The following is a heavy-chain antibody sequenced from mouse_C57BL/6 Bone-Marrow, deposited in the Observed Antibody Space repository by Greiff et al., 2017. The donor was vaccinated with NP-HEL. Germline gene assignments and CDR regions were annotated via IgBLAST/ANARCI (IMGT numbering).Heavy chain of an antibody. CDR1: GYTFTSYW. CDR3: ASLTTVVPYWYFDV. J-gene: IGHJ1*03. D-gene: IGHD1-1*01. CDR2: IYPSDSET. Sequence: QVQLKQPGAELVRPGSSVKLSCKASGYTFTSYWMDWVKQRPGQGLEWIGNIYPSDSETHYNQKFKDKATLTVDKSSSTAYMQLSSLTSEDSAVYYCASLTTVVPYWYFDVWGTGTTVTVSS. V-gene: IGHV1-61*01.